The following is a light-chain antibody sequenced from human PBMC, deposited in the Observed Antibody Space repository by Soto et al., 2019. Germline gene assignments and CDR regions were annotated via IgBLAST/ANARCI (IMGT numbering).Light chain of an antibody. Sequence: DIQMTQSPSPLSASVGDRITITCRASQSISNYLNWYQQKPGRAPKLLIYAASSLETGVPLRFSGSGSGTDFTLTISRLQPEDFATYYCQQSFNTPRTFGQGTKVEI. V-gene: IGKV1-39*01. CDR2: AAS. CDR3: QQSFNTPRT. CDR1: QSISNY. J-gene: IGKJ1*01.